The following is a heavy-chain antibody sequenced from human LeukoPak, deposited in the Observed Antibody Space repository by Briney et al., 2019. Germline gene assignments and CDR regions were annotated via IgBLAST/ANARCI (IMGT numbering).Heavy chain of an antibody. CDR2: MNPNSGNT. Sequence: ASVKVSCKASGYTFTSYDINWVRQPIGQGLGWLGWMNPNSGNTGYAQKFQGRVTMTRNTSISTAYMELSSLRSEDAAVYYCARALITMVRGVGYWGQGTLVTVSS. V-gene: IGHV1-8*01. CDR1: GYTFTSYD. D-gene: IGHD3-10*01. J-gene: IGHJ4*02. CDR3: ARALITMVRGVGY.